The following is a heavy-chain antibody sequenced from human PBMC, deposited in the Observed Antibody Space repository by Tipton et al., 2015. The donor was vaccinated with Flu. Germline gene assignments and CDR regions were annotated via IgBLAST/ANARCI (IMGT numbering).Heavy chain of an antibody. CDR3: ARRYYDSSGPLDY. D-gene: IGHD3-22*01. CDR2: IYYSGST. V-gene: IGHV4-31*02. CDR1: GGSISSGGYY. Sequence: LRLSCTVSGGSISSGGYYWSWIRQHPGKGLEWIGYIYYSGSTYYNPSLKSRVTISVDTSKTQFSLKLSSVTAADTAVYYCARRYYDSSGPLDYWGQGTLVTVSS. J-gene: IGHJ4*02.